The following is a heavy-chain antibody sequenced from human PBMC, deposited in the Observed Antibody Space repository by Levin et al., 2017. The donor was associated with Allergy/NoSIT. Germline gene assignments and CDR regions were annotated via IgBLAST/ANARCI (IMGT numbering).Heavy chain of an antibody. Sequence: SQTLSLTCTVSGASMNDYYWSWIRHTPWKGLEWIGYIHHSGRTDHNPSLKTRVTTSVDTALNQFSLRLTYVTPADTGVYYCARAGSSSWLKLTYAYYALDVWGQGTTVTVSS. D-gene: IGHD3-16*01. CDR1: GASMNDYY. CDR2: IHHSGRT. V-gene: IGHV4-59*01. CDR3: ARAGSSSWLKLTYAYYALDV. J-gene: IGHJ6*02.